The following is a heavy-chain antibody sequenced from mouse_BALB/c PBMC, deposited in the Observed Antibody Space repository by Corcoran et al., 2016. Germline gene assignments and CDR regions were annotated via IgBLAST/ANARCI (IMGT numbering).Heavy chain of an antibody. CDR1: GFNIKDTY. CDR3: ARRDGYYVFDY. V-gene: IGHV14-3*02. CDR2: IDPANGNT. D-gene: IGHD2-3*01. Sequence: EVQLQQSGAELVKPGASVKLSCTASGFNIKDTYMHWVKQRPEQGLEWIGRIDPANGNTKYDPKFQGKATITADTSSNTVYLQLSSLTSEDTAVYYCARRDGYYVFDYWGQGTTLTVSS. J-gene: IGHJ2*01.